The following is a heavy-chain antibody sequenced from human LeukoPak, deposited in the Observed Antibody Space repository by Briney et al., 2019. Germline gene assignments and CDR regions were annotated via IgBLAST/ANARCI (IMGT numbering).Heavy chain of an antibody. Sequence: GGSLRLSCAASGFTFSSYWMSWVRQAPGKGLEWVANIKQDGSEKYYVDSVKGRFTISRGNAKNSLYLQMNSLRPEDTAVYYCASETVGYCSSTTCYNDWFDPWGQGTLVTVSS. V-gene: IGHV3-7*05. D-gene: IGHD2-2*02. CDR2: IKQDGSEK. J-gene: IGHJ5*02. CDR3: ASETVGYCSSTTCYNDWFDP. CDR1: GFTFSSYW.